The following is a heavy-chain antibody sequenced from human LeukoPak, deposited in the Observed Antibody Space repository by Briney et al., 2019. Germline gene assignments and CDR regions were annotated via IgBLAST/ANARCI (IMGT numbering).Heavy chain of an antibody. V-gene: IGHV3-7*03. CDR2: IKTDGSEK. D-gene: IGHD2/OR15-2a*01. Sequence: PGGSLRLSCGGSGFTFSNYWMGWVRQAPGKGLQWVANIKTDGSEKYYVDSVKGRFTTSRDISLHLQMNSLRAEDTAVYYCVRNNNNDYWGQGTLVTVSS. CDR1: GFTFSNYW. J-gene: IGHJ4*02. CDR3: VRNNNNDY.